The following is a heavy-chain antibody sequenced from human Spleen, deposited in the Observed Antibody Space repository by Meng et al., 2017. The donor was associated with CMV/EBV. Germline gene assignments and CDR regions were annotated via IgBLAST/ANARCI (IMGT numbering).Heavy chain of an antibody. D-gene: IGHD3-16*02. V-gene: IGHV3-30*04. CDR2: ISYDGSNK. CDR1: GFPFSSYA. J-gene: IGHJ3*02. CDR3: ARDYSYDYVWGSYRHDGFDI. Sequence: GGSLRLSCAASGFPFSSYAMHWVRQAPGKGLEWVAVISYDGSNKYYTDSVKGRFTISRDDSENTLYLQMNSLRAEDTAVYYCARDYSYDYVWGSYRHDGFDIWGQGTMVTVSS.